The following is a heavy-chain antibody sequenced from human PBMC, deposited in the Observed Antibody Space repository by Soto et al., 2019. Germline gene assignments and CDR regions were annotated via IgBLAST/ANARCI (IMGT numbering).Heavy chain of an antibody. CDR2: INPSGGGT. D-gene: IGHD3-22*01. CDR1: GYTFTSYY. Sequence: ASVKVSCKASGYTFTSYYIHWVRQAPGQGLEWMGIINPSGGGTSYAQKFQGRVTMTRDTSTSTVYMELSSLRSEDTAVYYCARDRNVRDYYDSSGHLNWFAHRGQGTLVTVSS. J-gene: IGHJ5*02. CDR3: ARDRNVRDYYDSSGHLNWFAH. V-gene: IGHV1-46*01.